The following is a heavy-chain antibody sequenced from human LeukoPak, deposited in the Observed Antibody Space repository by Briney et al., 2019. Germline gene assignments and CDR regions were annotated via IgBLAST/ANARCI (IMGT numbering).Heavy chain of an antibody. CDR3: VRGPYGASISKWFDP. V-gene: IGHV4-59*01. CDR1: DGSISGYS. J-gene: IGHJ5*02. CDR2: IYYSGDT. Sequence: SETLSLTCTVSDGSISGYSWSWIRQPPGKGLEWIGYIYYSGDTNYNPSLKNRVTLSVDTSRTQLSLQLSSVTTADTAVYYCVRGPYGASISKWFDPWGQGTLVIVSS. D-gene: IGHD4/OR15-4a*01.